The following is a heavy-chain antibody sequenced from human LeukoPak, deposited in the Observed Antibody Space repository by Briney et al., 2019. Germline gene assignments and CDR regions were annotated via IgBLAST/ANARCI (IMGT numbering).Heavy chain of an antibody. D-gene: IGHD1-1*01. CDR2: FHHSGGT. V-gene: IGHV4-4*02. J-gene: IGHJ4*02. Sequence: SETLSLTCAVSGGSICGPNWWSWVRQPPGKGLEWIGEFHHSGGTNYNPSLKSRVTISIDKSNNQFSLKLTSVTAADTAVYYCARNGAFAVEYWGRGSLVTVSS. CDR3: ARNGAFAVEY. CDR1: GGSICGPNW.